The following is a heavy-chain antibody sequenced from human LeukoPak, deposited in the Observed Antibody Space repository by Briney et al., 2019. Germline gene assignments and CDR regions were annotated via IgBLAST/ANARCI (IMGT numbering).Heavy chain of an antibody. Sequence: ASVKVSCKASGYTFTSYYMHWVRQAPGQGLEWMGIINPSGGSTSYAQKFQGRVTMTRDMSTSTVYMELSSLRSEDTAVYYCARDARTYHDFWSGYYTGMLDYWGQGTLVTVSS. CDR2: INPSGGST. V-gene: IGHV1-46*01. CDR1: GYTFTSYY. D-gene: IGHD3-3*01. CDR3: ARDARTYHDFWSGYYTGMLDY. J-gene: IGHJ4*02.